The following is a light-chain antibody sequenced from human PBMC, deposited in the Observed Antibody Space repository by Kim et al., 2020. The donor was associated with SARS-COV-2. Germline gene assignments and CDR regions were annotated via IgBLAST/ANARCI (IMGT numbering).Light chain of an antibody. CDR2: KAS. CDR1: QSISSW. J-gene: IGKJ2*01. V-gene: IGKV1-5*03. CDR3: QQYNNMYT. Sequence: LSASVGDRVTITCRASQSISSWLAWYQQKPGKAPKLLIYKASSLESGVPSRFSGSGSGTEFTLTISSLQPDDFATYYCQQYNNMYTFGQGTKLEI.